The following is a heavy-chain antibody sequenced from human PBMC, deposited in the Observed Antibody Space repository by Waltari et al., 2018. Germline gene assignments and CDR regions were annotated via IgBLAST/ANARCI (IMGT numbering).Heavy chain of an antibody. V-gene: IGHV3-23*03. CDR2: IYSGGST. J-gene: IGHJ4*02. Sequence: EVQLLESGGGLVQPGGSLRLSCAASGFTFSSYAMSWVRPAPGKGLEWVSVIYSGGSTYYADSVKGRFTISRDNSKNTLYLQMNSLRAEDTAVYYCAKDNRYCSGGSCYGWGQGTLVTVSS. CDR1: GFTFSSYA. D-gene: IGHD2-15*01. CDR3: AKDNRYCSGGSCYG.